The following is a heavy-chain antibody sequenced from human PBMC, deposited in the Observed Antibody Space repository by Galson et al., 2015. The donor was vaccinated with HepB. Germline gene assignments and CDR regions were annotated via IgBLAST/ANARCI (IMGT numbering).Heavy chain of an antibody. V-gene: IGHV4-61*08. CDR2: FYYSGST. D-gene: IGHD3-22*01. Sequence: ETLSLTCNVSGGSVRSDAYYWSWIRQPPGKGLEWIGYFYYSGSTNYNPSLKSRVTISIDTSKNQFSLKLTSVTAADTAVYYCATDLNESSGYYDSWGQGTLVTVSS. CDR1: GGSVRSDAYY. CDR3: ATDLNESSGYYDS. J-gene: IGHJ5*01.